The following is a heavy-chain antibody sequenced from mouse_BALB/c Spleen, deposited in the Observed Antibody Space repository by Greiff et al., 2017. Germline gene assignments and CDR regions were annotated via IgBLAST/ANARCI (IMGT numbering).Heavy chain of an antibody. CDR3: ARDGGTTATAMDY. J-gene: IGHJ4*01. CDR2: ISYDGSN. V-gene: IGHV3-6*02. Sequence: EVKLEESGPGLVKPSQSLSLTCSVTGYSITSGYYWNWIRQFPGNKLEWMGYISYDGSNNYNPSLKNRISITRDTSKNQFFLKLNSVTTEDTATYYCARDGGTTATAMDYWGQGTSVTVSS. CDR1: GYSITSGYY. D-gene: IGHD1-2*01.